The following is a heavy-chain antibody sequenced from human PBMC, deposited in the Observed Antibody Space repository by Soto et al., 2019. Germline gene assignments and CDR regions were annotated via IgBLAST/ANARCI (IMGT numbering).Heavy chain of an antibody. CDR2: ISSSSSYI. Sequence: GGSLRLSCAASGLTFSSYSMNWVRQAPGKGLEWVSSISSSSSYIYYADSVKGRFTISRDNAKNSLYLQMNSLRAEDTAVYYCARRPLSGIAAAGTGYWGQGTLVTVSS. CDR1: GLTFSSYS. D-gene: IGHD6-13*01. V-gene: IGHV3-21*01. J-gene: IGHJ4*02. CDR3: ARRPLSGIAAAGTGY.